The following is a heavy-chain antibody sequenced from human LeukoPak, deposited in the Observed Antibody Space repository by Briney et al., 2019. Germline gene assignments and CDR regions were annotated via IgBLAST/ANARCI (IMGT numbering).Heavy chain of an antibody. CDR3: ARGGAARRLRRHAFDI. CDR1: GGSFSGYY. J-gene: IGHJ3*02. D-gene: IGHD6-6*01. V-gene: IGHV4-34*01. CDR2: INHSGST. Sequence: SETLSLTCAVYGGSFSGYYWSWIRQPPGKGLEWIGEINHSGSTNYNPSLKSRVTISVDTSKNQFSLKLSSVTAADTAVYYCARGGAARRLRRHAFDIWGQGTMVTVSS.